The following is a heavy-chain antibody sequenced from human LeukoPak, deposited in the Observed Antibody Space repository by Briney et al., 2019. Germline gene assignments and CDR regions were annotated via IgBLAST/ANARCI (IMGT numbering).Heavy chain of an antibody. CDR3: AKDRIAVAGTVDY. J-gene: IGHJ4*02. V-gene: IGHV3-30*02. D-gene: IGHD6-19*01. CDR2: IRYDGSNK. Sequence: GSLRLSCAASGFTFISYGMHWVRQAPGKGLEWVAFIRYDGSNKYYADSVKGRFTISRDNSKNTLYLQMNSLRAEDTAVYYCAKDRIAVAGTVDYWGQGTLVTVSS. CDR1: GFTFISYG.